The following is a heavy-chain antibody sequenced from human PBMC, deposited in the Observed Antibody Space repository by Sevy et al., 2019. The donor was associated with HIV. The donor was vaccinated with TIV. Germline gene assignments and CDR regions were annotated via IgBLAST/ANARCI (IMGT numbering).Heavy chain of an antibody. CDR2: ISYDGSNK. V-gene: IGHV3-30-3*01. Sequence: GGSLRLSCAASGFTFSSYAMHWVRQAPGKWLEWVAVISYDGSNKYYADSVKGRFTISRDNSKNTLYLQMNSLRAEDTAVYYCARVRGSWYGKPDYWGQGTLVTVSS. CDR1: GFTFSSYA. D-gene: IGHD6-13*01. CDR3: ARVRGSWYGKPDY. J-gene: IGHJ4*02.